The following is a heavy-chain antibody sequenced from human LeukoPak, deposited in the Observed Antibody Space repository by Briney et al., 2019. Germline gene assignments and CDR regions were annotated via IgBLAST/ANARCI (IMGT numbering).Heavy chain of an antibody. CDR1: GFTFSSYW. CDR3: ARELAVAGSLLFDY. D-gene: IGHD6-19*01. CDR2: IKQDGSEK. V-gene: IGHV3-7*01. J-gene: IGHJ4*02. Sequence: PGGSLRLSCAASGFTFSSYWMSWVRQAPGKGLEWVANIKQDGSEKYYVDSVKGRFTISRDNAKNSLYLQMNSLRAEDTAVYYCARELAVAGSLLFDYWGQGTLVTVSS.